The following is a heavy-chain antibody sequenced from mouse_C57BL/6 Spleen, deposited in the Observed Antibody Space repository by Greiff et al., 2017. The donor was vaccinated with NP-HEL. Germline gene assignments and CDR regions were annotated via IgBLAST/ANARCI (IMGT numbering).Heavy chain of an antibody. V-gene: IGHV5-6*01. J-gene: IGHJ1*03. CDR1: GFTFSSYG. CDR3: ARNYYGSHWYFDV. D-gene: IGHD1-1*01. Sequence: DVQLVESGGDLVKPGGSLKLSCAASGFTFSSYGMSWVRQTPDKRLEWVATISSGGSYTYYPDSVKGRFTISRDNAKNTLYLQMSSLKSEDTAMYYCARNYYGSHWYFDVWGTGTTVTVSS. CDR2: ISSGGSYT.